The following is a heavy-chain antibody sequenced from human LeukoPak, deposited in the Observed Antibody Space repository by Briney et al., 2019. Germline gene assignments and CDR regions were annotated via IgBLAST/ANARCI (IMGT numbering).Heavy chain of an antibody. CDR3: ATYDIVVVVAERAFDY. V-gene: IGHV3-30*03. D-gene: IGHD2-15*01. J-gene: IGHJ4*02. CDR2: ISYDGSNK. Sequence: GGSLRLSCAASGFTSSSYGMHWVRQAPGKGLEWVAVISYDGSNKYYADSVKGRFTISRDNSKNTLYLQMNSLRAEDTAVYYCATYDIVVVVAERAFDYWGQGTLVTVSS. CDR1: GFTSSSYG.